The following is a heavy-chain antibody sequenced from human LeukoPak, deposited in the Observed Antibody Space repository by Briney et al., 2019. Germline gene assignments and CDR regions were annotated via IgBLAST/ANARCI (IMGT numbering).Heavy chain of an antibody. J-gene: IGHJ5*02. CDR1: GGSISSYY. D-gene: IGHD2/OR15-2a*01. CDR3: ARETSMNWFDP. CDR2: IYYSGST. Sequence: PSETLSLTCTVSGGSISSYYWSWIRQPPGKGLEWIGYIYYSGSTNYNPSLKSRVTISVDTSKNQFSLKLSSVTAADTAEYYCARETSMNWFDPWGQGTLVTVSS. V-gene: IGHV4-59*01.